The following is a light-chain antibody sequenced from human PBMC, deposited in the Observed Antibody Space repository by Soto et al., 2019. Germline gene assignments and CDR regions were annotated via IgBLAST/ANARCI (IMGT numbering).Light chain of an antibody. V-gene: IGKV3D-15*01. CDR3: QQYNNWPPIT. J-gene: IGKJ5*01. CDR1: QSVSNN. Sequence: EIVMTQSPATLSVSPGERATLSCRASQSVSNNYLAWYQQKPGQAPRLLIYGASTRATGIPARFSGSGSGTDFTLTISRLEPEDFAVYYCQQYNNWPPITFGQGTRLEIK. CDR2: GAS.